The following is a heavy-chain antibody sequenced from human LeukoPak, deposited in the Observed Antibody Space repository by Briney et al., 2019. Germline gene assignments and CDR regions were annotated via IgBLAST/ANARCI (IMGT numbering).Heavy chain of an antibody. D-gene: IGHD2-2*01. Sequence: ASVKVSCKASGYTLIDYYMHWVRQAPGQGLEWMGRINPNSGGTNYAQKFQGRVTMTRDTSISTVYMELSRLRSDDTAVYYCARECGSTSCYGREVDYWGQGTLVTVSS. J-gene: IGHJ4*02. CDR1: GYTLIDYY. CDR2: INPNSGGT. V-gene: IGHV1-2*06. CDR3: ARECGSTSCYGREVDY.